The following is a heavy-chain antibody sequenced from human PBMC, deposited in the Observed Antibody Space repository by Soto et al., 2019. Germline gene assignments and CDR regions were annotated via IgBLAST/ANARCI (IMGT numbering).Heavy chain of an antibody. CDR1: GVAVSSKY. Sequence: EVQLVESGGGWIQPGGSLRLSCAASGVAVSSKYMTWVRQAPGKGLEWVSVIYGGGTTYYADSVKGRFTISIDTSKNTLYLQMNSLRAEDTAVYDCVHTTGWPGFDFWGQGTLVTVSS. V-gene: IGHV3-53*01. CDR2: IYGGGTT. CDR3: VHTTGWPGFDF. J-gene: IGHJ4*02. D-gene: IGHD6-19*01.